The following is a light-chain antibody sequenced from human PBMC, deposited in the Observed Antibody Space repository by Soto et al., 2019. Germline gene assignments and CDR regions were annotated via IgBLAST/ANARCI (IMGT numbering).Light chain of an antibody. CDR2: GAS. Sequence: EVVMTQSPVTLSVSPGDTATLSCRASQSVSSSYLACYQQKPGQAPRLLLYGASSRATGIPDRFSGSGSGTASTPTTSSLQPEDFAVYYCQQYGSSPWTFGQGTTGDIK. V-gene: IGKV3-20*01. CDR1: QSVSSSY. CDR3: QQYGSSPWT. J-gene: IGKJ1*01.